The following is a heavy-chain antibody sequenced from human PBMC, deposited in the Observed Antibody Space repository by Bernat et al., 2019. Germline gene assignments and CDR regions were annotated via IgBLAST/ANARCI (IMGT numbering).Heavy chain of an antibody. V-gene: IGHV3-23*01. D-gene: IGHD4-17*01. CDR1: GFTFSSYA. CDR3: AKVWVPVTTPLYYFDY. CDR2: ISGSGGST. Sequence: EVQLLESGGGLVQPGGSLRLSCAASGFTFSSYAMSWVRQAPGKGLEWVSAISGSGGSTYYAGSVKSRFTISRDKSKNTLYLQMNSLRAEDTAVYYCAKVWVPVTTPLYYFDYWGQGTLVTVSS. J-gene: IGHJ4*02.